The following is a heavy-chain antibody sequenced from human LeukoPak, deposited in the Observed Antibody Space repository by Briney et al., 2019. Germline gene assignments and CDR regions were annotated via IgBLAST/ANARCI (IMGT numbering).Heavy chain of an antibody. V-gene: IGHV3-23*01. CDR3: AKGGKWDVTPFDY. J-gene: IGHJ4*02. CDR1: GFTFSSYA. Sequence: GGSLRLSCAASGFTFSSYAMSWVRQAPGKGLEWVSVISGSDGRTYYADSVKGRFTISRDNSKNTLYLQVNSLRAEDTAVYYCAKGGKWDVTPFDYWGQGTLVTVSS. CDR2: ISGSDGRT. D-gene: IGHD1-26*01.